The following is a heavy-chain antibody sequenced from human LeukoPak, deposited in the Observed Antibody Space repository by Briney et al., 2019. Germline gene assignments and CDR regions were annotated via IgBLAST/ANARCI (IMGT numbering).Heavy chain of an antibody. CDR2: IYYSGST. CDR1: GGSISSSSYY. D-gene: IGHD1-26*01. Sequence: KSSETLSLTCTVSGGSISSSSYYWGWIRQPPGKGLEWIGSIYYSGSTYYNPSLKSRVTISVDTSKNQFSLKLSSVTAADTAVYYCARLSGSYSAWSQGTLVTVSS. CDR3: ARLSGSYSA. J-gene: IGHJ5*02. V-gene: IGHV4-39*01.